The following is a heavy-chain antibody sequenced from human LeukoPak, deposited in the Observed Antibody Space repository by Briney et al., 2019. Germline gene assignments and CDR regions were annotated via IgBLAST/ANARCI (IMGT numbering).Heavy chain of an antibody. D-gene: IGHD2-15*01. CDR1: GFTFSSYG. J-gene: IGHJ5*02. CDR3: AKDQGGSCGFDP. Sequence: GGSLRLSCAASGFTFSSYGMHWVRQAPGKGLEWVAVIWYDGSNKYYADSVKGRFTITRDNSKNTLYLQMNSLRAEDTAVYYCAKDQGGSCGFDPWGQGTLVTVSS. V-gene: IGHV3-33*06. CDR2: IWYDGSNK.